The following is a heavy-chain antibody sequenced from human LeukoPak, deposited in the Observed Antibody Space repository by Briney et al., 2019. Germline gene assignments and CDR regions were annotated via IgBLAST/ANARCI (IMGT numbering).Heavy chain of an antibody. Sequence: ASVKVSCKASGYTFTGYYMHWVRQAPGQGLEWMGWISAYNGNTNYAQKLQGRVTMTTDASTSTAYMELRSLRSDDTAVYYCARAGEAARRTIDYWGQGTLVTVSS. J-gene: IGHJ4*02. CDR1: GYTFTGYY. CDR2: ISAYNGNT. V-gene: IGHV1-18*04. CDR3: ARAGEAARRTIDY. D-gene: IGHD6-6*01.